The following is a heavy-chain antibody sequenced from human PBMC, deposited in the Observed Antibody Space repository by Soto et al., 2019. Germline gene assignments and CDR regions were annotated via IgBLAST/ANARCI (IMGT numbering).Heavy chain of an antibody. V-gene: IGHV3-23*01. CDR3: ARVGVGTTTYCGYFDD. J-gene: IGHJ4*02. Sequence: LRLSCAASGFTFSSYAMSWVRQAPGKGLEWVSAISGSGGSTYYADSVKGRFTISRDNPKNMLYLQMNSLRAEDTAIYYCARVGVGTTTYCGYFDDWGLGTLVTVSS. CDR2: ISGSGGST. D-gene: IGHD1-26*01. CDR1: GFTFSSYA.